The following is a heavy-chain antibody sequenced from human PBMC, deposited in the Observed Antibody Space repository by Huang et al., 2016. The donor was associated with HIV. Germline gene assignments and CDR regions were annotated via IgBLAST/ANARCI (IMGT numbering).Heavy chain of an antibody. Sequence: QVQLVEYGGDVVQHGRSLRLSCTASGLTFGSYTMQWVRQTPVKVLEWLITISHDVKIQYYAVSVNVRFTISIDTSKITLYLHMTNLTTEDTALYYCTTVCDYLHWYLDLWGRGTLVIVSS. D-gene: IGHD3-16*01. CDR2: ISHDVKIQ. V-gene: IGHV3-30*01. J-gene: IGHJ2*01. CDR3: TTVCDYLHWYLDL. CDR1: GLTFGSYT.